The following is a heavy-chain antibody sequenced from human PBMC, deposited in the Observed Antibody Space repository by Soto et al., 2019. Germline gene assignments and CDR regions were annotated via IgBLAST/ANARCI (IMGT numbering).Heavy chain of an antibody. CDR2: IFYTGNT. V-gene: IGHV4-31*03. D-gene: IGHD2-21*01. J-gene: IGHJ4*02. CDR1: GDSLTSGHYY. CDR3: ARAVMATRGPYVYN. Sequence: QVQLQESGPGLVKPSQTLSLTCSVSGDSLTSGHYYWSWIRHPPGKGLEWIGYIFYTGNTYYNPSLKRRVTMSIDTTQDQFSRQRRPATAADTAVLDCARAVMATRGPYVYNWGQGTLVTVSS.